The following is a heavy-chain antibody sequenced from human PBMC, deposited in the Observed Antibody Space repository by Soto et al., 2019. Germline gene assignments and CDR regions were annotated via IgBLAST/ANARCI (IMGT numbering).Heavy chain of an antibody. J-gene: IGHJ1*01. D-gene: IGHD2-2*01. V-gene: IGHV3-74*01. Sequence: EVQLVESGGGLVQPGGSLRLSCAASGFSFSTYRMHWVRQSPGNGLVWVSRIDHDGRSTSYADSVKGRFTISRDTAKNTLYLQMNSLTVEDTGVYYCVRKAGASYMPAEYFQHWGQGTLVTVSS. CDR3: VRKAGASYMPAEYFQH. CDR2: IDHDGRST. CDR1: GFSFSTYR.